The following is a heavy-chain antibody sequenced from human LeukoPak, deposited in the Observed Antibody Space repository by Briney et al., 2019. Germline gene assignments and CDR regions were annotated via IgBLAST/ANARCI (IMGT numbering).Heavy chain of an antibody. J-gene: IGHJ4*02. D-gene: IGHD1-7*01. V-gene: IGHV3-7*01. Sequence: GGSLRLSCAASGFTFRGFLMSWVRQTPGMGLEWVANIKQDGSEKYYADSVKGRFTISRDNTKNSLSLQMNSLRAEDTAVYYCARAGSNWNYVYWGQGTLVTVSS. CDR2: IKQDGSEK. CDR1: GFTFRGFL. CDR3: ARAGSNWNYVY.